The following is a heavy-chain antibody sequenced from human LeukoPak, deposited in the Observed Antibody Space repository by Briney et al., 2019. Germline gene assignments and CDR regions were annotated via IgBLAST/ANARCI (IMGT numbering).Heavy chain of an antibody. J-gene: IGHJ4*02. CDR3: ARAHNWKYGTFDY. Sequence: ASVKVSCNASGYTFTSYDINWVRQATGQGLEWMGWMNPNSGNTGYAQKFQGRVTITRNTSISTAYMEVSSLRYEDTAVYYCARAHNWKYGTFDYWGQGTLVTVSS. CDR1: GYTFTSYD. D-gene: IGHD1-7*01. CDR2: MNPNSGNT. V-gene: IGHV1-8*01.